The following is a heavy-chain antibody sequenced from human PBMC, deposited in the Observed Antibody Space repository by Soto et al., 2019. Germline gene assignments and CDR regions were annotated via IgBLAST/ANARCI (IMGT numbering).Heavy chain of an antibody. CDR2: INAGNGNT. J-gene: IGHJ3*02. D-gene: IGHD2-2*01. CDR1: GYTFTSYA. V-gene: IGHV1-3*01. Sequence: QVQLVQSGAEVKKPGASVKVSCQASGYTFTSYAMHWVRQAPGQRLEWMGWINAGNGNTKYSQKFQGRVTITRDTSASTAYMELSSLRSEDTAVYYCASKAIVVVPAGSRGVFDIWGQGKMVTVSS. CDR3: ASKAIVVVPAGSRGVFDI.